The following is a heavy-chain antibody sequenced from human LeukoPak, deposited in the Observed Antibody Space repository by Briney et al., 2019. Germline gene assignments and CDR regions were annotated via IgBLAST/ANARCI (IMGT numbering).Heavy chain of an antibody. CDR2: ISSSGGST. D-gene: IGHD3-9*01. J-gene: IGHJ4*02. V-gene: IGHV3-23*01. Sequence: AGGSLRLSCAASAFTFSSYAMSWVRQAPGKGLEWVSAISSSGGSTYYADSVKGRFTISRDNSKNTLYLQMNSLRAEDTAVYYCAKDRDVLRYFDWSSQFDYWGQGTLVTVSS. CDR1: AFTFSSYA. CDR3: AKDRDVLRYFDWSSQFDY.